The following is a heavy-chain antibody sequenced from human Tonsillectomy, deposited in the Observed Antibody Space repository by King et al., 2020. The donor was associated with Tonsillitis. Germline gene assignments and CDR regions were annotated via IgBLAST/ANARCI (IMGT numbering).Heavy chain of an antibody. CDR2: ISGTRVTT. CDR3: AKGDMGYYYYGMDV. D-gene: IGHD3-16*01. J-gene: IGHJ6*02. V-gene: IGHV3-23*04. Sequence: VQLVESGGGLVQPGGSLRVSCAASGFTFSSYAMSWVRQAPGKGLEWVSGISGTRVTTYYADSVKGLFTISRDNSKNTLYLQMNSLRAEDTAVYYWAKGDMGYYYYGMDVWGQGTTVTVSS. CDR1: GFTFSSYA.